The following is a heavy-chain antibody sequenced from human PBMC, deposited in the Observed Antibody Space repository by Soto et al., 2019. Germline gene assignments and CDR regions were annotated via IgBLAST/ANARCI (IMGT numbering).Heavy chain of an antibody. CDR2: IYYSGST. Sequence: SETLSLTCTVSGGSISSYYWSWIRQPPGKGLEWIGYIYYSGSTNYNPSLKSRVTISVDTSKNQFSLKLSSVTAADTAVYYCARVPSYYYGSNWFDPWGQGTLVTV. D-gene: IGHD3-10*01. V-gene: IGHV4-59*01. J-gene: IGHJ5*02. CDR1: GGSISSYY. CDR3: ARVPSYYYGSNWFDP.